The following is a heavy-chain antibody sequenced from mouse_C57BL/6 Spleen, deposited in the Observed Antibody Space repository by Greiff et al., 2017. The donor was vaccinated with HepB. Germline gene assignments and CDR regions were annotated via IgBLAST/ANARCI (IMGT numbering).Heavy chain of an antibody. J-gene: IGHJ3*02. CDR1: GYTFTDYE. Sequence: QVQLKESGAELVRPGASVTLSCKASGYTFTDYEMHWVKQTPVHGLEWIGAIDPETGGTAYNQKFKGKAILTADKSSSTAYMELRSLTSEDSAVYYCTRWGDYDGWGQGTLVTVSA. V-gene: IGHV1-15*01. D-gene: IGHD2-4*01. CDR2: IDPETGGT. CDR3: TRWGDYDG.